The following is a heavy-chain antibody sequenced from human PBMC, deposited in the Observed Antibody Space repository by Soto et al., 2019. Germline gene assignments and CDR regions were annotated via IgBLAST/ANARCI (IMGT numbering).Heavy chain of an antibody. CDR1: GGSISSYY. CDR2: IYYSGST. V-gene: IGHV4-59*01. CDR3: ARSYSSSSSWFDP. J-gene: IGHJ5*02. D-gene: IGHD6-6*01. Sequence: QVQLQESGPGPVKPSETLSLTCTVSGGSISSYYWSWIRQPPGKGLEWIGYIYYSGSTNYNPSLKSRVTISVDTSKNQFSLKLSSVTAADTAVYYCARSYSSSSSWFDPWGQGTLVTVSS.